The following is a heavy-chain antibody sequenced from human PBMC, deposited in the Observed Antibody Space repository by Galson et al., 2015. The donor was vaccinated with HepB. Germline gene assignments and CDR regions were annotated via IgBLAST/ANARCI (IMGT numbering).Heavy chain of an antibody. V-gene: IGHV3-11*01. D-gene: IGHD2-15*01. CDR2: ISSSGSTI. J-gene: IGHJ4*02. CDR1: GFTFSDYY. Sequence: SLRLSCAASGFTFSDYYMSWIRQAPGKGLEWVSYISSSGSTIYYADSVKGRFTISRDNAKNSVYLQMNSLRAEDTAVYYCASRYCSGGSCYFDDWGQGTLVTVSS. CDR3: ASRYCSGGSCYFDD.